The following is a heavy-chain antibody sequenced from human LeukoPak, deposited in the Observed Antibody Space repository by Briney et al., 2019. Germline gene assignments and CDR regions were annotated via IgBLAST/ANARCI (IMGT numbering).Heavy chain of an antibody. CDR1: GGSISSGSYY. CDR3: ARAPLSGSLLYAFDI. V-gene: IGHV4-61*02. CDR2: IYTSGST. D-gene: IGHD1-26*01. Sequence: SQTLSLTCTVSGGSISSGSYYWSWIRQPAGKGLEWIGRIYTSGSTNYNPSLKSRVTISVDTSKNQFSLKLSSVTAADTAVYYCARAPLSGSLLYAFDIWGQGTMVTVSS. J-gene: IGHJ3*02.